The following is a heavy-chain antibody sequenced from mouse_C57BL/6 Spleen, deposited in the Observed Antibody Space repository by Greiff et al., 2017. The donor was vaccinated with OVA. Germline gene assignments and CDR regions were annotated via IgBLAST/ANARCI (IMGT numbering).Heavy chain of an antibody. Sequence: LVESGAELMKPGASVKLSCKATGYTFTGYWIEWVKQRPGHGLEWIGEILPGSGSTNYNEKFKGKATFTADTSSNTAYMQLSSLTTEDSAIYYCARSTYDAYYVLYYFDYWGQGTTLTVSS. D-gene: IGHD2-3*01. CDR2: ILPGSGST. CDR3: ARSTYDAYYVLYYFDY. J-gene: IGHJ2*01. V-gene: IGHV1-9*01. CDR1: GYTFTGYW.